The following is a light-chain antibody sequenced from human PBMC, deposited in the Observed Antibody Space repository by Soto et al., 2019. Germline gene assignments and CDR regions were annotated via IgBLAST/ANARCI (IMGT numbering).Light chain of an antibody. CDR3: RSYTSSSTV. Sequence: QSALTQPASVSGSPGQSITISCTGTSSDVGGYNYVSWYQQHPGKAPKLMIYDVSNRPSGVSNRFSGSKSGNTASLTISGLQAEGEADYYCRSYTSSSTVFGTGTKVTVL. CDR1: SSDVGGYNY. CDR2: DVS. V-gene: IGLV2-14*01. J-gene: IGLJ1*01.